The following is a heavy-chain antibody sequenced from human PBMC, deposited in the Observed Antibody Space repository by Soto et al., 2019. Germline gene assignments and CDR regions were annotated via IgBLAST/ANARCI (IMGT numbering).Heavy chain of an antibody. CDR1: GGSISSGDYF. J-gene: IGHJ5*01. CDR3: AIGRALYSNYDS. Sequence: QVQLQESGPGLVKPAQTLSLTCTVSGGSISSGDYFWIWIRQYQGKGLEWIGYIYYSGNTYYSPSLNTRDTISLDTSNSHFSLKLSSMTPAYTAVYYCAIGRALYSNYDSWGQGTLVTVSS. CDR2: IYYSGNT. V-gene: IGHV4-31*03. D-gene: IGHD4-4*01.